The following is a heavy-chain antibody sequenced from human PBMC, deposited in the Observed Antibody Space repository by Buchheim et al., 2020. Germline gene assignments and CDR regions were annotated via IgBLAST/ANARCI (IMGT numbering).Heavy chain of an antibody. CDR1: GFTFSIYW. Sequence: EVQLVESGGALVQPGGSLRLSCEASGFTFSIYWMSWVRQAPGKGLEWVANIKQDGSEQYYVDSVKGRFTISRDNAKNSLYLQMNSLRGEDTAVYYCATWRSGYQRWFDPWGQGTL. D-gene: IGHD3-22*01. CDR3: ATWRSGYQRWFDP. J-gene: IGHJ5*02. CDR2: IKQDGSEQ. V-gene: IGHV3-7*03.